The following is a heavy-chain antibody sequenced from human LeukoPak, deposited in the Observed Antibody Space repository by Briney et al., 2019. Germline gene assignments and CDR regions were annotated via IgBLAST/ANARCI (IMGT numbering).Heavy chain of an antibody. CDR1: GYSFTSYW. D-gene: IGHD2-2*02. CDR2: IYPGDSDT. CDR3: ARHGEGYCSSTSCYKYCYYGMDV. J-gene: IGHJ6*02. V-gene: IGHV5-51*01. Sequence: GESLKISCKGSGYSFTSYWIGWVRQMPGKGLEWMGIIYPGDSDTRYSPSFQGQVTISADKSISTAYLQWSSLKASDTAMYYCARHGEGYCSSTSCYKYCYYGMDVWGQGTTVTVSS.